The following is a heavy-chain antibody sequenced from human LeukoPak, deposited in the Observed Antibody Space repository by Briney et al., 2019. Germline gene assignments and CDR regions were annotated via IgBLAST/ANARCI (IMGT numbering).Heavy chain of an antibody. CDR3: AHRPTSNWHRYQYNWFDP. CDR2: IYWDDDR. Sequence: SGPTLVKPTQTLTLTSTFSGFSLSTSGVGVGWIRQSPGKALEWLAVIYWDDDRHYSPSLKSRLTITKDTFKNQVVLTMTNMDPVDTATYYCAHRPTSNWHRYQYNWFDPWGQGTLVTVSS. V-gene: IGHV2-5*02. CDR1: GFSLSTSGVG. D-gene: IGHD6-13*01. J-gene: IGHJ5*02.